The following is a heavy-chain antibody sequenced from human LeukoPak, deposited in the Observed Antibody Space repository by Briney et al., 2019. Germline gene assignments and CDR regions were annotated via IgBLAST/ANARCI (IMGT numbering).Heavy chain of an antibody. CDR1: GDGVSSNSAT. CDR2: TYYRSKWYS. D-gene: IGHD6-13*01. J-gene: IGHJ4*02. CDR3: ARQVGNSWFDY. Sequence: RSQTLSLTCAISGDGVSSNSATWNWFRQSPSRGLEWLGRTYYRSKWYSDYAVSVESRITINPDTSKNQFSLQLISVTPEDTALYYCARQVGNSWFDYWGQGILVTVSS. V-gene: IGHV6-1*01.